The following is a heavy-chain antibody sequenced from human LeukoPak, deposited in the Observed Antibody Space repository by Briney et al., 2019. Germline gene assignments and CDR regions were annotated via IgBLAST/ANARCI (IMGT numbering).Heavy chain of an antibody. J-gene: IGHJ4*02. D-gene: IGHD1-1*01. CDR1: GFTVTSSY. Sequence: GGSLRLSCAASGFTVTSSYMTWVRQAPGKGLEWVSVIYSGGNTYYADSVKGRFTISRDNSKNTVHLQRNSLRAEDTAVYYCAREQPPDWGQGTLVTVSP. V-gene: IGHV3-66*01. CDR2: IYSGGNT. CDR3: AREQPPD.